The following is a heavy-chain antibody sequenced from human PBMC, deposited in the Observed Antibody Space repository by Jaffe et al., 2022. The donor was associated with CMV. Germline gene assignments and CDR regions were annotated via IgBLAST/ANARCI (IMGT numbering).Heavy chain of an antibody. J-gene: IGHJ4*02. Sequence: EVQLVESGGGLVKPGGSLRLSCAASGFTFSSYSMNWVRQAPGKGLEWVSSISSSSSYIYYADSVKGRFTISRDNAKNSLYLQMNSLRAEDTAVYYCARSDPYYDFWSGYPGDYWGQGTLVTVSS. CDR2: ISSSSSYI. CDR3: ARSDPYYDFWSGYPGDY. CDR1: GFTFSSYS. D-gene: IGHD3-3*01. V-gene: IGHV3-21*01.